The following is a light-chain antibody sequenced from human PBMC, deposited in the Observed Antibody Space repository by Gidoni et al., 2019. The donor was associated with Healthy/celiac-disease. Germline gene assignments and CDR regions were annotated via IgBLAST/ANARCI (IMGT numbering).Light chain of an antibody. CDR1: QGSSSW. Sequence: IQMTQSPSSVSASVGDSVTITCRASQGSSSWLAWYQQKPGKAPKLLIYAAASLQSGVPSRFSGSGSGTDFTLTISSLQPEDFATYYCQQANSFPITFGQGTRLEIK. CDR3: QQANSFPIT. V-gene: IGKV1D-12*01. J-gene: IGKJ5*01. CDR2: AAA.